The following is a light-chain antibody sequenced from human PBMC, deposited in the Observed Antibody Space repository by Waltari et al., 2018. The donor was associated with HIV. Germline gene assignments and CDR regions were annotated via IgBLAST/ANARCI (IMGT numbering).Light chain of an antibody. CDR2: DNT. CDR3: GRWDSSLSGHWV. Sequence: QSVLTQPPSVSAAPGQKVTISCSETSSKIGNLYVSWYQQLPGTAPKPLIYDNTKRTTGLPDGFPGSKSGTTATLCITGPQTGDEADYYCGRWDSSLSGHWVFGGGTKLTVL. CDR1: SSKIGNLY. J-gene: IGLJ3*02. V-gene: IGLV1-51*01.